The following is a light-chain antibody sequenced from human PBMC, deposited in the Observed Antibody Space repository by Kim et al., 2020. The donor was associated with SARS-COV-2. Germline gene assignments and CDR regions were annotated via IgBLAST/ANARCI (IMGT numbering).Light chain of an antibody. CDR3: SAWDSSLSAWV. J-gene: IGLJ3*02. CDR2: RNN. Sequence: RQTHTLTCTGNSNNVGHQGAAWLQQQLGHPPKLLSYRNNNRPSGISERLSASRSGNAASLTITGLQPEDEADYYCSAWDSSLSAWVIGGGTQLTVL. CDR1: SNNVGHQG. V-gene: IGLV10-54*01.